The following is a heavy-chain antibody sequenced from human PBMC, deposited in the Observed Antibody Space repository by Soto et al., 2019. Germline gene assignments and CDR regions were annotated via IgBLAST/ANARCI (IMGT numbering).Heavy chain of an antibody. CDR2: IIPILGIA. J-gene: IGHJ5*02. D-gene: IGHD1-26*01. Sequence: ASVNVSCKASGRTFSSYIISWVRRAPGKGLEWMGRIIPILGIANYAQKFQGRVTITADKSTSTAYMGLSSLRSEDTAVYYCVRELGAKRNWFDPWGQGTLVTVFS. CDR1: GRTFSSYI. V-gene: IGHV1-69*04. CDR3: VRELGAKRNWFDP.